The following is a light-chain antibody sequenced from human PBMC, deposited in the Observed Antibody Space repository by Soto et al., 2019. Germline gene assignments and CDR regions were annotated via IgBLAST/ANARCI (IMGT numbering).Light chain of an antibody. V-gene: IGLV1-40*01. CDR3: QSYDSSLSGSI. J-gene: IGLJ1*01. CDR2: GHS. CDR1: SSNIGAGYD. Sequence: QSVLTKPHWGSGAAGERGTLSCTGSSSNIGAGYDVPWYQQLPGTAPKLLIYGHSNRPSGAPDRFSGSKSGTSASLAITGLQAEDEADYYCQSYDSSLSGSIFGTGTKVTVL.